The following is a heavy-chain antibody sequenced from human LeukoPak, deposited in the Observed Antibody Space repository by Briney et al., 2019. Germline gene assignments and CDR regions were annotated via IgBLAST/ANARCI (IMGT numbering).Heavy chain of an antibody. CDR1: GFTFSSYA. CDR3: AKALSKMIVVVSRD. CDR2: INGGGVNT. Sequence: GGSLRLSCAASGFTFSSYAMSWVRQAPGKGLEWVSTINGGGVNTHYADSVGGRFTISRDNSKNTLFLQMNSLRAEDTAVYYCAKALSKMIVVVSRDWGQGTLVTVSS. V-gene: IGHV3-23*01. J-gene: IGHJ4*02. D-gene: IGHD3-22*01.